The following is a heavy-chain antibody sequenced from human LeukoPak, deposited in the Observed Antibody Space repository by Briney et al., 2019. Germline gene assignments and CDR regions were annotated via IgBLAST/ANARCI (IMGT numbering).Heavy chain of an antibody. Sequence: GASVKVSCKASGGTFSSYAISWVRQAPGQGLEWMGGIIPIFGTANYAQKFQGRVTITADESTSTAYMELSSLRSEDTAVYYCATLQDRNDFWSGYYRDYRGQGTLVTVSS. J-gene: IGHJ4*02. CDR2: IIPIFGTA. D-gene: IGHD3-3*01. CDR1: GGTFSSYA. V-gene: IGHV1-69*13. CDR3: ATLQDRNDFWSGYYRDY.